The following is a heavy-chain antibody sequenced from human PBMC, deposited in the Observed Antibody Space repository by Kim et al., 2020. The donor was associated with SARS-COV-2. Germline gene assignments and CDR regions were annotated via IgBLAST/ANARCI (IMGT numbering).Heavy chain of an antibody. Sequence: GGSLRLSCAASGFSFSTYTMSWVRQAPGKGLEWVSAITGSGGRTYFADSVKGRFSVSRDNSKNTLYLQMNSLTSEDTATYYCAREAEKWLQLYFVDHWGQGTLVTVSS. CDR3: AREAEKWLQLYFVDH. V-gene: IGHV3-23*01. J-gene: IGHJ5*02. CDR2: ITGSGGRT. D-gene: IGHD5-12*01. CDR1: GFSFSTYT.